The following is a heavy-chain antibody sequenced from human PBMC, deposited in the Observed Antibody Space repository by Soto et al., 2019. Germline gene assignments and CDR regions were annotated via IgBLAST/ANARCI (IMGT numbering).Heavy chain of an antibody. CDR3: ARDGTIGGVTDWSSPYYYYGMDV. CDR1: GFIFSNYW. D-gene: IGHD2-21*02. J-gene: IGHJ6*02. Sequence: EVQLVESGGGLVQPGGSLRLSCAASGFIFSNYWMSWVRQAPGKGLEWVANIKQDGSEKYYVDSVKGRFTISRDNTKNSLYLQMNSLRAEDTAVYYCARDGTIGGVTDWSSPYYYYGMDVWGQGTTVTVSS. V-gene: IGHV3-7*03. CDR2: IKQDGSEK.